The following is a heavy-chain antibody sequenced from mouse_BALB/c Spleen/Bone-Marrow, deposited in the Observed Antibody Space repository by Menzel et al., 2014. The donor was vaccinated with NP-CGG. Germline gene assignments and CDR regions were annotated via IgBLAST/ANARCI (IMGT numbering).Heavy chain of an antibody. D-gene: IGHD2-4*01. V-gene: IGHV1-7*01. J-gene: IGHJ4*01. CDR1: GHTFSTYW. CDR3: AMITFTMDY. Sequence: QVQLQQSGAELAKPGASVKMSCKASGHTFSTYWMHWVKQRPGQGLEWIGYINPSIGYADYVQKFKDKATLTADNSSSIVYMQLSGLASEDSAIYYCAMITFTMDYWGQGTSVTVSS. CDR2: INPSIGYA.